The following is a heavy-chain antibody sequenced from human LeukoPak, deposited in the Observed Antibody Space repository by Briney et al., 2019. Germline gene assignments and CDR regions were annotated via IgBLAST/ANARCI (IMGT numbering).Heavy chain of an antibody. V-gene: IGHV1-2*02. CDR1: GYTFTGYY. CDR3: AKVREWLVPTFFDY. Sequence: ASVKVSCKASGYTFTGYYMHWVRQAPGQGLEWMGWINPNSGGTNYAQKFQGRVTMTRDTSISTAYMELSRLRSDDTAVYYCAKVREWLVPTFFDYWGQGTLVTVSS. J-gene: IGHJ4*02. CDR2: INPNSGGT. D-gene: IGHD6-19*01.